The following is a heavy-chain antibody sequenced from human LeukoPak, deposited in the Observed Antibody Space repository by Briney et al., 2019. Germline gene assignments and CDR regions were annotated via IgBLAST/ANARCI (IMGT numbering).Heavy chain of an antibody. CDR3: AKGVAGLYNFTY. CDR1: GFTFSSYA. V-gene: IGHV3-23*01. J-gene: IGHJ4*02. D-gene: IGHD6-19*01. Sequence: PGGSLRLSCAASGFTFSSYAMSWVRQAPGEGVEWVSAISGSGGSTFYAVSVEGRFTISRDNSKHTLYLKMHSLRAEHTAVYLCAKGVAGLYNFTYWGQGSLVT. CDR2: ISGSGGST.